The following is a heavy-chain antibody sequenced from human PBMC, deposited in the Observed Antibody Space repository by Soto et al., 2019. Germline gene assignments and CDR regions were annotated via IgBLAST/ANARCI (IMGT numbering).Heavy chain of an antibody. CDR2: IYKSATT. J-gene: IGHJ5*01. CDR1: GDSISSVDYF. V-gene: IGHV4-30-4*01. D-gene: IGHD2-15*01. Sequence: TLSLTCSVSGDSISSVDYFWAWIRQPPGQALEYIGYIYKSATTYYNPSFESRVAISLDTSKSQFSLNVTSVTAADTAVYFCARGRYCLTGRCFPNWFDSWGQGTLVTVSS. CDR3: ARGRYCLTGRCFPNWFDS.